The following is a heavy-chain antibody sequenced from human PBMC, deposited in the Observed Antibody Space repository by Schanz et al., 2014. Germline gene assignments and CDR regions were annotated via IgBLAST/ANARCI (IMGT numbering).Heavy chain of an antibody. V-gene: IGHV4-61*02. CDR3: ARDTTWRLDL. D-gene: IGHD1-1*01. Sequence: QVQLQESGPGLVKPSQTLSLTCTVSGGSIRSGTYYWSWIRQPAGKALEWVGRVFPNGITNYNPSLKSRFPISLDPPKNHFSLTLPSLTAADTAVYYCARDTTWRLDLWGRGTLVTVSS. J-gene: IGHJ2*01. CDR1: GGSIRSGTYY. CDR2: VFPNGIT.